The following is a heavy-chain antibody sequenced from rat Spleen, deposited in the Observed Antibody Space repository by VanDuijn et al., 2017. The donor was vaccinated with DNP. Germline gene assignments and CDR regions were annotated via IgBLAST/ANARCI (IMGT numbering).Heavy chain of an antibody. CDR1: GFIFSNYW. V-gene: IGHV5-31*01. Sequence: EVQLVESGGGPVQPGRSLKLSCVASGFIFSNYWMTWIRQAPGKGLEWVASITNTGDGSYYSDSVKGRFSLSRDNAKSTLYLQLNSLRSEDTATYYCARHGTTEGIAYFDYWGQGVMVTVSS. CDR2: ITNTGDGS. D-gene: IGHD1-11*01. J-gene: IGHJ2*01. CDR3: ARHGTTEGIAYFDY.